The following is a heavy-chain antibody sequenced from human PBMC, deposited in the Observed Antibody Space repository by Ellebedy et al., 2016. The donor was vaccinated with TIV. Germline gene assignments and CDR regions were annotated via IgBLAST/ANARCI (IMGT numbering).Heavy chain of an antibody. V-gene: IGHV3-30-3*01. Sequence: GGSLRLXXAASGFTFSSYAMHWVRQAPGKGLEWVAVISYDGSNKYYADSVKGRFTISRDNSKNTLYLQMNSLRAEDTAVYYCARGRGHVLMVYAIPEAVDYWGQGTLVTVSS. CDR3: ARGRGHVLMVYAIPEAVDY. J-gene: IGHJ4*02. CDR1: GFTFSSYA. CDR2: ISYDGSNK. D-gene: IGHD2-8*01.